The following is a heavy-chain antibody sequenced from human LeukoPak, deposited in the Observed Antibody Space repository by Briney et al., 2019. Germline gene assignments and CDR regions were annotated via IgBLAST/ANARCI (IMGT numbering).Heavy chain of an antibody. CDR3: AFRTMVRGVDY. V-gene: IGHV1-69*13. Sequence: SVKVSCKASGGTISSYAISWVRQAPGQGLEWMGGIIPIFGTANYAQKFQGRVTITADESTSTAYMELSSLRSEDTAVYYCAFRTMVRGVDYWGQGTLVTVSS. CDR2: IIPIFGTA. D-gene: IGHD3-10*01. CDR1: GGTISSYA. J-gene: IGHJ4*02.